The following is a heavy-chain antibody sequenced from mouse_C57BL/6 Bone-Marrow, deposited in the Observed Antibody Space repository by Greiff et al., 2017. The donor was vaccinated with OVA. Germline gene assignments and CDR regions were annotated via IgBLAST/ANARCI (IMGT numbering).Heavy chain of an antibody. D-gene: IGHD1-1*01. Sequence: VQLQQSGAELVRPGASVKLSCTASGFNIKDYYMHWVKQRPEQGLEWIGRIDPEDGDTEYAPKFQGKATMTADTSSNTAYLHLSSLTSEDTAFYYCTRQYYGSSSYYFDYWGQGTTLTVSS. J-gene: IGHJ2*01. V-gene: IGHV14-1*01. CDR1: GFNIKDYY. CDR3: TRQYYGSSSYYFDY. CDR2: IDPEDGDT.